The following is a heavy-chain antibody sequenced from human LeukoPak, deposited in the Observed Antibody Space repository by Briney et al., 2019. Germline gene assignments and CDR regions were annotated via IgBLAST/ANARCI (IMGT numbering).Heavy chain of an antibody. V-gene: IGHV3-23*01. CDR2: ISGSGSST. D-gene: IGHD5-18*01. CDR1: GFTFSSYA. CDR3: ANHSDTAMVYAY. J-gene: IGHJ4*02. Sequence: GGSLRPSCAASGFTFSSYAMSWVRQAPGKGLEWVSGISGSGSSTYYADSVKGRFTISRDNSKNTLNLQMNSLRAEDTAVYYCANHSDTAMVYAYWGQGTLVTVSS.